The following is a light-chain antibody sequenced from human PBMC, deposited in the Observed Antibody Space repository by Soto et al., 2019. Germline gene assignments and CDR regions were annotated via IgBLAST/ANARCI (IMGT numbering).Light chain of an antibody. CDR2: GAS. CDR1: QSVSTN. J-gene: IGKJ4*01. Sequence: EIVMTQSPATLSVSPGERATLSCRASQSVSTNLAGYQQNPGQAPRLLTYGASTRATGIPARFSGSGSGTEFTLTISSLQSEDFAVYYCQQYNNWPLTFGGGTKVEIK. CDR3: QQYNNWPLT. V-gene: IGKV3D-15*01.